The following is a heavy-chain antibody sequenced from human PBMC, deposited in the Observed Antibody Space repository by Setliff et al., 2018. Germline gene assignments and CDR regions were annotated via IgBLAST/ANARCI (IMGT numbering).Heavy chain of an antibody. CDR1: GLTFNPYA. CDR2: VSVSGDNT. V-gene: IGHV3-23*01. J-gene: IGHJ4*02. Sequence: LRLSCAASGLTFNPYAMSWVRQAPGKGLEWVSTVSVSGDNTYYTDSVKGRFTTSRDNSKNTLSLQMSSLRTEDTAIYFCAGQGPIFGSGLIPGFDQWGQGTMVTVSS. CDR3: AGQGPIFGSGLIPGFDQ. D-gene: IGHD3-3*01.